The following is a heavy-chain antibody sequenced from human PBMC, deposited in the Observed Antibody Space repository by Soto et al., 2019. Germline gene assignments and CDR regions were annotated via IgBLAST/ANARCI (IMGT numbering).Heavy chain of an antibody. V-gene: IGHV3-30*18. Sequence: GGSLRLSCAASGFIFSNYGMHWVRQAPGKGLEWVAVISYDGSRKYYADSVKGRFTISRDSSNNTLYVHMNSLRADDTGVYYCAKDDSSSLAAPRGDYGMAVWGQGTTVTVSS. J-gene: IGHJ6*02. CDR3: AKDDSSSLAAPRGDYGMAV. CDR2: ISYDGSRK. CDR1: GFIFSNYG. D-gene: IGHD6-19*01.